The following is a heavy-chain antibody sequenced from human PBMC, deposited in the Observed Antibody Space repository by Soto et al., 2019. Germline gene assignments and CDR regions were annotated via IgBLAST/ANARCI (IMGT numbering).Heavy chain of an antibody. CDR3: ARHGGSSWLYVNWFGSEFDP. Sequence: QLQLQESGPGLVKPSETLSLTCTVSGGSISSSSYYWGWIRQPPGKGLEWIGSIYYSGSTYYNPSLKSRVTMSVDTSKNQFSLKLSSVTAADTAVYYCARHGGSSWLYVNWFGSEFDPWGQGTLVTVSS. CDR1: GGSISSSSYY. J-gene: IGHJ5*02. CDR2: IYYSGST. V-gene: IGHV4-39*01. D-gene: IGHD6-13*01.